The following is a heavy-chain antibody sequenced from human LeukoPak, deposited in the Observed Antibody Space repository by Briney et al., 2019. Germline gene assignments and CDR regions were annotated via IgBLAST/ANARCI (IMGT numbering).Heavy chain of an antibody. CDR1: GFTFDDYA. V-gene: IGHV3-9*01. J-gene: IGHJ4*02. CDR3: AKGSTMYTAYYFDY. CDR2: ISWNSGSI. D-gene: IGHD3-10*02. Sequence: GGSLRLSCAASGFTFDDYAMHWVRQAPGKGLEWVSGISWNSGSIGYADSVKGRFTISRDNAKNTLYVQMNSLRAEDTAVYYCAKGSTMYTAYYFDYWGQGTLVTVSS.